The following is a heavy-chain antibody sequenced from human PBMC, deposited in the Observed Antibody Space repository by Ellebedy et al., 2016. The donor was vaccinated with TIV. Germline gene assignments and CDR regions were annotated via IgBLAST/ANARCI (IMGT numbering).Heavy chain of an antibody. CDR2: INPNSGGT. CDR3: ARVCSGGACPCSYCVVDV. Sequence: AASVKVSCKASGYTSTGYYIHWMRQAPGQGLEWMGWINPNSGGTYYAQQFQGRVSMARDTSISTAYMELSRPTSDDTAVYYCARVCSGGACPCSYCVVDVWGQGTTVTVSS. V-gene: IGHV1-2*02. D-gene: IGHD2-15*01. J-gene: IGHJ6*02. CDR1: GYTSTGYY.